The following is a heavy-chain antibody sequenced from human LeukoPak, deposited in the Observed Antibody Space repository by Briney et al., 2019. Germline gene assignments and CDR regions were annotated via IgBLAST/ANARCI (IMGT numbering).Heavy chain of an antibody. CDR2: MNPHSGNT. J-gene: IGHJ4*02. CDR3: ARGLCSTSYYAGGSDHDY. CDR1: GYTFTSYV. D-gene: IGHD2-2*01. V-gene: IGHV1-8*01. Sequence: ASVKVSCKDSGYTFTSYVINWVRQATGQGLEWMGWMNPHSGNTGYAQKFQGRVTMTRNTSISTAYMELCSLRSEDTAMYYCARGLCSTSYYAGGSDHDYWGQGTLVTVSS.